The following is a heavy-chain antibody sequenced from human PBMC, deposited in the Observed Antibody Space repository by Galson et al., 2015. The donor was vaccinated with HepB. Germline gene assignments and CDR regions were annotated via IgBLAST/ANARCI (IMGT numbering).Heavy chain of an antibody. Sequence: SLRLSCAASGFTFSSYAMHWVRQAPGKGLEWVAVISYDGSNKYYADSVKGRFTISRDNSKNTLYLQMNSLRAEDTAVYYCARDPYSSSWSPGWFDPWGQGTLVTVSS. CDR1: GFTFSSYA. D-gene: IGHD6-13*01. CDR3: ARDPYSSSWSPGWFDP. V-gene: IGHV3-30*04. CDR2: ISYDGSNK. J-gene: IGHJ5*02.